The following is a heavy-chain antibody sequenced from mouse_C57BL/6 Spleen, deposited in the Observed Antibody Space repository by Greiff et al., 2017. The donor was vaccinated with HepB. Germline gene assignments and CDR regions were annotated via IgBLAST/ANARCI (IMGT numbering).Heavy chain of an antibody. J-gene: IGHJ1*03. CDR2: ISSGGSYT. V-gene: IGHV5-6*02. Sequence: VMLVESGGDLVKPGGSLKLSCAASGFTFSSYGMSWVRQTPDKRLEWVATISSGGSYTYYPDSVKGRFTISRDNAKNTLYLQRSSLKSEDTAMYYCARDGRPDWYFGVWGTGPTVTVSA. CDR1: GFTFSSYG. D-gene: IGHD1-2*01. CDR3: ARDGRPDWYFGV.